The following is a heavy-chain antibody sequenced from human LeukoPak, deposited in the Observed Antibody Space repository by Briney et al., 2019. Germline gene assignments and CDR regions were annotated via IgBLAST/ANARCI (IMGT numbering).Heavy chain of an antibody. D-gene: IGHD3-22*01. Sequence: GGSLRLSCAASGFSFSSYGMHWVRQAPGKGLEWVAYMRSDGSTKYYADSVKGRFTISRDNSKNTLYLQMNSLRPEDTAVYYCAKGYDSSGYYLDHWGQGTLVTVSS. CDR1: GFSFSSYG. V-gene: IGHV3-30*02. CDR2: MRSDGSTK. CDR3: AKGYDSSGYYLDH. J-gene: IGHJ4*02.